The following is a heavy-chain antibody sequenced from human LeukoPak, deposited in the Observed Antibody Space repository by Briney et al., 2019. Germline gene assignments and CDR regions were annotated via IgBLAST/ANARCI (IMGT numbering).Heavy chain of an antibody. D-gene: IGHD2-8*01. CDR2: INSSGSDE. Sequence: GGSLRLSCTASGFTFRTYSMNWVRQAPGKGLEWVSSINSSGSDEYYADSVKGRFTISRDNAKNSLYLQMNSLRAEDTAVYYCAREGSIVPHQDLDSWGQGTLVTVSS. J-gene: IGHJ4*02. V-gene: IGHV3-21*01. CDR3: AREGSIVPHQDLDS. CDR1: GFTFRTYS.